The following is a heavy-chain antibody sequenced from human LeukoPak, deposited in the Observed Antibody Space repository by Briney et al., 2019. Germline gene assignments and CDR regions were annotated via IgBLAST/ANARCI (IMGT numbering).Heavy chain of an antibody. CDR1: GGSISSGSYY. J-gene: IGHJ4*02. Sequence: SQTLSLTCTVSGGSISSGSYYWSWIRQPAGKGLEWIGRIYTSGSTNYNPSLKSRVTISVDTSKNQFSLKLSSVTAADTAVYYCAREGGAYYFDYWGQGTLVTVSS. D-gene: IGHD2-15*01. CDR3: AREGGAYYFDY. V-gene: IGHV4-61*02. CDR2: IYTSGST.